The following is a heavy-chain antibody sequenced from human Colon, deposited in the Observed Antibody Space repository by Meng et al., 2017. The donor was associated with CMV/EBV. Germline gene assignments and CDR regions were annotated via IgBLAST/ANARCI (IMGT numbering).Heavy chain of an antibody. CDR2: ISSGSTEI. Sequence: GGSLRLSCVASGFSFRNYAMTWVRQAPGKGLEWVSSISSGSTEIYSADSVKGRFTISRDNAKNSMYLQMNSLRAEDTAVYYCARETYYGDYGDFDYWGQGTLVTVSS. J-gene: IGHJ4*02. D-gene: IGHD4-17*01. CDR3: ARETYYGDYGDFDY. V-gene: IGHV3-21*06. CDR1: GFSFRNYA.